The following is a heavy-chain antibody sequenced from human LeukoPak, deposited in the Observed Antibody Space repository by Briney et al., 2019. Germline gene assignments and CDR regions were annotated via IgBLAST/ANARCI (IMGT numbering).Heavy chain of an antibody. CDR3: ARSIAVAGFRPWARRVSPTFDY. J-gene: IGHJ4*02. V-gene: IGHV1-18*01. D-gene: IGHD6-19*01. CDR1: GYTFTSYG. CDR2: ISAYNCNT. Sequence: GASVKVSCKASGYTFTSYGISWVRQAPGQGLEWMGWISAYNCNTHYAQKLKGRVTMTTDTSTNTAYMELRSLRSDDTAVYYCARSIAVAGFRPWARRVSPTFDYWGQGTLVTVSS.